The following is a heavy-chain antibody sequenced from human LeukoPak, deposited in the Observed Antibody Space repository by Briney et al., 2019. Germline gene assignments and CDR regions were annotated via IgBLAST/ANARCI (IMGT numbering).Heavy chain of an antibody. J-gene: IGHJ6*03. D-gene: IGHD3-10*01. CDR1: GYSISSGYY. V-gene: IGHV4-38-2*02. Sequence: SETLSLTCSVSGYSISSGYYWDWIRQPPGKGLEWIASIYHSGKSYYNPSLESRVTISVDTSKNQFSLKLSSVTAADTAVYYCAKSDRGSGAHYYYYMDVWGKGTTVTISS. CDR2: IYHSGKS. CDR3: AKSDRGSGAHYYYYMDV.